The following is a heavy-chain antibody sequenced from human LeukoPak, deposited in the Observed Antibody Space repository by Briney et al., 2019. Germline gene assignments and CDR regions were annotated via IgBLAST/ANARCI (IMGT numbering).Heavy chain of an antibody. CDR1: GFTFSSYG. Sequence: GGSLRLSCAASGFTFSSYGMHWVRQAPGKGLEWVAFIRYDGSNKYHADSVKGRFTISRDNSKNTLYLQMNSLRAEDTAVYYCSCIISSSAPDLSFDYWGQGTLVTVSS. CDR3: SCIISSSAPDLSFDY. J-gene: IGHJ4*02. CDR2: IRYDGSNK. D-gene: IGHD6-6*01. V-gene: IGHV3-30*02.